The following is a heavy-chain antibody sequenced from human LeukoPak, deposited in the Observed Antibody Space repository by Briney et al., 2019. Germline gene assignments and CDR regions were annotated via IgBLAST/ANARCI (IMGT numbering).Heavy chain of an antibody. Sequence: ASVKVSCKASGYTFTSYYMHRVRQAPGQGLEWMGIINPSGGSTNYAQKFQGRVTMTRDTSTSTVYMELSSLRSEDTAVYYCARDYYDSSGYSLYYFDYWGQGTLVTVSS. CDR1: GYTFTSYY. J-gene: IGHJ4*02. CDR3: ARDYYDSSGYSLYYFDY. D-gene: IGHD3-22*01. V-gene: IGHV1-46*01. CDR2: INPSGGST.